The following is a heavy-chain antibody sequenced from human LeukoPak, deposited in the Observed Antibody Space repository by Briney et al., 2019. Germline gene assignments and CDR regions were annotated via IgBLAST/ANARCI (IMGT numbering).Heavy chain of an antibody. Sequence: SETLSLTCAVYGGSFSGYYWSWIRQPPGKGLEWIGEINHSGSTNYNPSLKSRVTISVDTSKNQFSLKLSSVTAADTAAYYCARGSGWYSGAGNWFDPWGQGTLVTVSS. D-gene: IGHD6-19*01. CDR3: ARGSGWYSGAGNWFDP. V-gene: IGHV4-34*01. CDR1: GGSFSGYY. J-gene: IGHJ5*02. CDR2: INHSGST.